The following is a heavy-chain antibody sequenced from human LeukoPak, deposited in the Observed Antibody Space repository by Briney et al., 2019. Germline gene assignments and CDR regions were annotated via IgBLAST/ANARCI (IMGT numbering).Heavy chain of an antibody. J-gene: IGHJ4*02. D-gene: IGHD4-17*01. V-gene: IGHV1-18*04. CDR1: GYTFTGYY. CDR3: ARAAYGDPFDY. CDR2: ISAYNGNT. Sequence: ASVKVSCKASGYTFTGYYMHWVRQAPGQGLEWMGWISAYNGNTNYAQKLQGRVTMTTDTSTSTAYMELRSLRSDDTAVYYCARAAYGDPFDYWGQGTLVTVSS.